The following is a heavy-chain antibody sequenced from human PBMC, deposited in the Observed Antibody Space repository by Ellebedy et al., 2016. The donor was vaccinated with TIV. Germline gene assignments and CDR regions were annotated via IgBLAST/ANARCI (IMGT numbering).Heavy chain of an antibody. CDR1: GYTFTSYG. D-gene: IGHD6-13*01. V-gene: IGHV1-18*01. CDR3: TRDSYLSPQYSSSWYFDL. CDR2: ISTSHGDT. J-gene: IGHJ2*01. Sequence: AASVKVSCKASGYTFTSYGISWVRQAPGQGLEWLAWISTSHGDTKYAQEFQGRGTMTTDPSTSTAYMDMRSLRFDDTAVYYCTRDSYLSPQYSSSWYFDLWGRGTLVTVSS.